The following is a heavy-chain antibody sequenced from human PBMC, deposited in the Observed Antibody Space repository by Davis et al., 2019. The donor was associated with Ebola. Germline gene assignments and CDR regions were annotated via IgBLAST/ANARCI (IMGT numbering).Heavy chain of an antibody. Sequence: GSLRLSCAASGFTFSSYSMNWVRQPPGKGLEWIGEINHSGSTNYNPSLKSRVTISVDTSKNQFSLKLSSVTAEDTAVYYCARGPSTKGFDYWGQGTLVTVSS. J-gene: IGHJ4*02. CDR1: GFTFSSYS. CDR2: INHSGST. V-gene: IGHV4-34*01. D-gene: IGHD2-2*01. CDR3: ARGPSTKGFDY.